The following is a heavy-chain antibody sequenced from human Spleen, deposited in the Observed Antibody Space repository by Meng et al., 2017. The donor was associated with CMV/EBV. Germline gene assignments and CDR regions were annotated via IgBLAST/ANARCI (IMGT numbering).Heavy chain of an antibody. J-gene: IGHJ4*02. CDR3: ARGVGTYSGTFDY. CDR2: IYHSGST. D-gene: IGHD1-26*01. Sequence: VSGGSISSSNLWTWVRQVPGKGLEWIGEIYHSGSTNYNPSLKSRVTISVDTSKNQFSLKLSSVTAADTAVYYCARGVGTYSGTFDYWGQGTLVTVSS. CDR1: GGSISSSNL. V-gene: IGHV4-4*02.